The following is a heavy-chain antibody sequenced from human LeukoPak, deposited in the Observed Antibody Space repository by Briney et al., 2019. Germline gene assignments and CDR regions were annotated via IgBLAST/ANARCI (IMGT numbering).Heavy chain of an antibody. CDR3: AGSSLAPVIDY. Sequence: GGSLRLSCAASGFTFSSYWMHWVRQAPGRGLVWVSRINTDRTNTIYADSVKGRFTISRDNAKNTLYLQMNSLRAEDTAVYYCAGSSLAPVIDYWGQGTLFTV. J-gene: IGHJ4*02. CDR1: GFTFSSYW. V-gene: IGHV3-74*01. D-gene: IGHD2-21*01. CDR2: INTDRTNT.